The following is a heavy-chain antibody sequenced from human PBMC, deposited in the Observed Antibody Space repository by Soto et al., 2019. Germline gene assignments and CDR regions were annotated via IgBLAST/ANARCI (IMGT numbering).Heavy chain of an antibody. CDR1: GYSFTSLD. CDR3: ARGVTAGVDY. Sequence: QVQLVQSGAEVREPGGSVKVSCKASGYSFTSLDINWVRQTTGQGLEWMGWMQPSSGRTGYAQKFQGRVTLTRDTSINTAYMELSSLTSDDTAFSYCARGVTAGVDYWGQGTLVTVSS. CDR2: MQPSSGRT. J-gene: IGHJ4*02. D-gene: IGHD1-26*01. V-gene: IGHV1-8*01.